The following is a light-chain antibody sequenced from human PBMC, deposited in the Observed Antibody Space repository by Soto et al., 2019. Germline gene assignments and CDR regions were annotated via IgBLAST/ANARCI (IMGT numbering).Light chain of an antibody. Sequence: QSVLTQPPSASGTPGQKVTISCSGTTSNIGSDFLYWFQQFPGTAPILLIYRNNQRPSGVSDRFSGSKSGTSGSLAISGLXXXXXXDXYCVSWXXXLXXXVFGXGT. J-gene: IGLJ3*02. V-gene: IGLV1-47*01. CDR2: RNN. CDR3: VSWXXXLXXXV. CDR1: TSNIGSDF.